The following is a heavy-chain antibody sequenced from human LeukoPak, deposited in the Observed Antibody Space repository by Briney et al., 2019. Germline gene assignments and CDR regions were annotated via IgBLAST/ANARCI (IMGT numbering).Heavy chain of an antibody. V-gene: IGHV4-61*02. CDR3: ARARFLEWFNIFDY. Sequence: PSQTLSLTCTASGGSISSGSYYWSWIRQPAGKGLEWIGRIYTSGSTNYNPSLKSRVTISVDTSKNQFSLKLSSVTAADTAVYYCARARFLEWFNIFDYWGQGTLVTVSS. CDR1: GGSISSGSYY. J-gene: IGHJ4*02. CDR2: IYTSGST. D-gene: IGHD3-3*01.